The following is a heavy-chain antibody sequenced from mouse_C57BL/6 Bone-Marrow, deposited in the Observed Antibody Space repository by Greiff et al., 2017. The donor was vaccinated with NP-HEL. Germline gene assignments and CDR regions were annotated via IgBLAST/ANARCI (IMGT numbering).Heavy chain of an antibody. V-gene: IGHV1-26*01. CDR1: GYTFTDYY. D-gene: IGHD1-1*01. CDR3: AREFITPY. CDR2: INPNNGGT. J-gene: IGHJ3*01. Sequence: VQLQQSGPELVKPGASVKISCKASGYTFTDYYMNWVKQSHGKSLEWIGDINPNNGGTSYNQKFKGKATLTVDKSSSTAYMELRSLTSEDSAVYYCAREFITPYWGQGTLVTVSA.